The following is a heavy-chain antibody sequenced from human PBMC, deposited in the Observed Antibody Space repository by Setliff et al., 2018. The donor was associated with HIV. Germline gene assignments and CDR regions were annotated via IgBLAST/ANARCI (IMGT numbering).Heavy chain of an antibody. J-gene: IGHJ6*03. CDR3: ARELGAAVVNDYYYYYMDV. CDR1: GYTFTGYY. D-gene: IGHD2-15*01. Sequence: ASVKVSCKASGYTFTGYYIHWVRQAPGQGLEWMGWINPNSGDTNYAQRFRGRVTMTRDTSISTAYMELSRLRSDDTAVYYCARELGAAVVNDYYYYYMDVWGKGTTVTVSS. V-gene: IGHV1-2*02. CDR2: INPNSGDT.